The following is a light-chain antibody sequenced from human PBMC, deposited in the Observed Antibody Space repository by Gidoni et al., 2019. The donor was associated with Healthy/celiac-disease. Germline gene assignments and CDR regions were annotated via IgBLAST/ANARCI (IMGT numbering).Light chain of an antibody. CDR2: DAS. CDR3: QQRSNWRT. J-gene: IGKJ1*01. V-gene: IGKV3-11*01. Sequence: EIVLTQSPATLSLSPGERATLSCRASQSVSSYIAWYQQKPGQAPRLLIYDASNRATGIPARFSGSGSVTDFTLTISSLEPEDFAVYYCQQRSNWRTFGQGTKVEIK. CDR1: QSVSSY.